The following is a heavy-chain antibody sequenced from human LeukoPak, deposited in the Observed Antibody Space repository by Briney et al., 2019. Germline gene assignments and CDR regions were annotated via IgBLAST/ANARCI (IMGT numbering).Heavy chain of an antibody. Sequence: PSETLSLTCTVSGGSISSGGYYWSWIRQPPGKGLEWIGYIYHSGTTYYNPSLKSRVTMSVDTSKNQFSLKLSSVTAADTAIYYCARHYYGGSGAFDIWGQGTMVTVS. CDR2: IYHSGTT. V-gene: IGHV4-30-2*01. J-gene: IGHJ3*02. CDR3: ARHYYGGSGAFDI. CDR1: GGSISSGGYY. D-gene: IGHD4-23*01.